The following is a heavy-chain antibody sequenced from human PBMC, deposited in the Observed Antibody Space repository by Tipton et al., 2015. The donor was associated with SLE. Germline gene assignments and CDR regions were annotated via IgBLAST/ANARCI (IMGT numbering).Heavy chain of an antibody. CDR3: ARDWSFRDDAFDI. D-gene: IGHD3-16*02. Sequence: SLRLSCAASGFTFSSYWMSWVRQAPGKGLEWVANIKQDGSEKYYVDSVKGRFTISRDNAKNSLYLQMNSLRAEDTAVYYCARDWSFRDDAFDIWGQGTMVTVSS. V-gene: IGHV3-7*01. J-gene: IGHJ3*02. CDR2: IKQDGSEK. CDR1: GFTFSSYW.